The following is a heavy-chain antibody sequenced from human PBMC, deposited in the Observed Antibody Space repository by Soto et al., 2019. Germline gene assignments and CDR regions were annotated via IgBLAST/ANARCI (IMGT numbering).Heavy chain of an antibody. CDR3: ARDLALAGNY. CDR1: GFTFSSYA. CDR2: ISSTSSYT. D-gene: IGHD6-19*01. Sequence: LRLSCAASGFTFSSYAMNWVRQTQEKGLEWVSSISSTSSYTHYSDSAKGRFTISRDNANNSLFLQMNSLRAEDTATYYCARDLALAGNYWGQGVLVTVSS. J-gene: IGHJ4*02. V-gene: IGHV3-21*01.